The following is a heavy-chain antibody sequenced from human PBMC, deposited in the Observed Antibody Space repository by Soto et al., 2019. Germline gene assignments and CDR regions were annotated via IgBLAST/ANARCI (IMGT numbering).Heavy chain of an antibody. CDR3: ARAIDYVILTVYPAPPDY. Sequence: EVQLVESGGGLVQPGGSLRLSCAASGFTFSSYDMHWVRQATGKGLEWVSAIGTAGDTYYPGSVKGRFTISRENAKNSLDLQMNSLRAGDTAVYYCARAIDYVILTVYPAPPDYWGQGTLVTVSS. CDR2: IGTAGDT. D-gene: IGHD3-9*01. V-gene: IGHV3-13*04. J-gene: IGHJ4*02. CDR1: GFTFSSYD.